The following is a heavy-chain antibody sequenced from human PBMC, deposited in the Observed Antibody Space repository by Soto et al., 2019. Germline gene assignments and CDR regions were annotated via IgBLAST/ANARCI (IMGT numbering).Heavy chain of an antibody. Sequence: HPGGSLRLSCAASGLTVSSSYMSWVRQAPGKGLQWVSVIYSAGSTYYANSVKGRFTISRDISTNMVYLQMSSLTDEDTAVYYCVRDSGAKLSSSWGQGTLVTVSS. CDR1: GLTVSSSY. V-gene: IGHV3-53*01. J-gene: IGHJ4*02. CDR2: IYSAGST. D-gene: IGHD6-13*01. CDR3: VRDSGAKLSSS.